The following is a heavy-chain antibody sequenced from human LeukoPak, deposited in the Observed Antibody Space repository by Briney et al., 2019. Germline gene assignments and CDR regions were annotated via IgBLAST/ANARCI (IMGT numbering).Heavy chain of an antibody. CDR2: VYYTGNI. V-gene: IGHV4-30-4*01. CDR1: GGSIASGEYY. CDR3: ARGVTYYYGSGSGEFDY. J-gene: IGHJ4*02. D-gene: IGHD3-10*01. Sequence: SETLSLTCTVSGGSIASGEYYWNWIRQPPGKGLEWIAHVYYTGNIFYNPSLKSRVTMSVDTSKNQFSLKLTSVTPEDTAVYYCARGVTYYYGSGSGEFDYWGQGTLVTVSS.